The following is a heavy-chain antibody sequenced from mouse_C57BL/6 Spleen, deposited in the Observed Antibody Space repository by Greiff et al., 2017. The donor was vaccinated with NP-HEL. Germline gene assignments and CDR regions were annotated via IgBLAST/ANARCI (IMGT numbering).Heavy chain of an antibody. J-gene: IGHJ1*03. Sequence: QVTLKESGPGILQPSQTLSLTCSFSGFSLSTFGMGVGWIRQPSGKGLEWLAHIWWDDDKYYNPALKSRLTISKDTSKNQVFLKIANVDTADTATYYCAGIEREYGSSYGYFDVWGTGTTVTVSS. CDR1: GFSLSTFGMG. V-gene: IGHV8-8*01. D-gene: IGHD1-1*01. CDR2: IWWDDDK. CDR3: AGIEREYGSSYGYFDV.